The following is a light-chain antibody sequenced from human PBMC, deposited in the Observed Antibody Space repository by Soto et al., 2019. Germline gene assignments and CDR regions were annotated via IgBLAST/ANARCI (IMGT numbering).Light chain of an antibody. CDR2: LGS. J-gene: IGKJ1*01. Sequence: DIVMTQSPLSLPVTPGEPASISCRSSQSLLHSNGYNYLDWYLQKPWQSPQLLIYLGSNRASGVPGRFSGSGSGTDFPLKISRVEAEDVGVYYCMQALQTRTFGQGTKVEIK. V-gene: IGKV2-28*01. CDR3: MQALQTRT. CDR1: QSLLHSNGYNY.